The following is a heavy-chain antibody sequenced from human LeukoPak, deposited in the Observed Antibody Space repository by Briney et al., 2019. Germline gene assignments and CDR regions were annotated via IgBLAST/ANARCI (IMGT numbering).Heavy chain of an antibody. CDR3: ARGDGYNSYYFDY. Sequence: GGSLRLFCAASGFTVSSNYMSWVRQAPGKGLEWVSVIYSGGSTYYADSVKGRFTISRDNSKNTLYLQMNSLRAEDTAVYYCARGDGYNSYYFDYWGQGTLVTVSS. J-gene: IGHJ4*02. CDR1: GFTVSSNY. V-gene: IGHV3-53*01. D-gene: IGHD5-24*01. CDR2: IYSGGST.